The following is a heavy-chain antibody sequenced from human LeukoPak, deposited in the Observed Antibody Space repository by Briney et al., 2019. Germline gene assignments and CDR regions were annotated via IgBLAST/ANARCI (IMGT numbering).Heavy chain of an antibody. Sequence: GGSLRLSCAASGFTFSSYGMHWVRQAPGKGLEWVAVVWYDGSNKYYADSVKGRFTISRDNSKNTLYVQVNSLGTEDTAAYYCAKGSYYDSSGSFYFDYWGQGTLVTVSS. CDR2: VWYDGSNK. V-gene: IGHV3-33*06. CDR3: AKGSYYDSSGSFYFDY. CDR1: GFTFSSYG. J-gene: IGHJ4*02. D-gene: IGHD3-22*01.